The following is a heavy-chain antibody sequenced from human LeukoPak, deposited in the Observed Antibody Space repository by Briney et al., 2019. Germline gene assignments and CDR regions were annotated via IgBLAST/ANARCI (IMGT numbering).Heavy chain of an antibody. Sequence: GEPLNTPCKASGYSFSMYCIGWVRHMPGKGLEWMGIIYPDDSDTRYSPSFQGQVTISADKSISTAYLQWSSLKASDTAMYYCARGYSYGDYWGQGTLVTVSS. CDR3: ARGYSYGDY. J-gene: IGHJ4*02. D-gene: IGHD5-18*01. V-gene: IGHV5-51*01. CDR1: GYSFSMYC. CDR2: IYPDDSDT.